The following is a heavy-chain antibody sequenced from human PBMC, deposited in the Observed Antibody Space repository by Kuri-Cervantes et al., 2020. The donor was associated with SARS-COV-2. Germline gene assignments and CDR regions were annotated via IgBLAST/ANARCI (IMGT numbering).Heavy chain of an antibody. D-gene: IGHD6-13*01. CDR2: ISYDGSNK. V-gene: IGHV3-30*04. Sequence: GESLKISCAASGFIFSSYAMHWVRQAPGKGLEWVAVISYDGSNKYYADSVKGRFTISRDNSKNTLYLQMNSLRAEDTAVYYCARDRQQPDYWGQGTLVTVSS. CDR1: GFIFSSYA. J-gene: IGHJ4*02. CDR3: ARDRQQPDY.